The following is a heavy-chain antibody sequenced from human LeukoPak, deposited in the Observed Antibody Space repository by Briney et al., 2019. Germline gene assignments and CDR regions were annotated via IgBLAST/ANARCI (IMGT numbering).Heavy chain of an antibody. CDR1: GFAFSSYA. CDR3: ARGGSRGSFDY. CDR2: IGTGGDT. V-gene: IGHV3-47*01. Sequence: GGSLRPSCAASGFAFSSYALHWVRRAPGKGLEWVSAIGTGGDTYYADSVMGRFTISRDNAKKSLYLHMNSLIAEDMAVYYCARGGSRGSFDYWGQGVLVTVSS. J-gene: IGHJ4*02. D-gene: IGHD3-16*01.